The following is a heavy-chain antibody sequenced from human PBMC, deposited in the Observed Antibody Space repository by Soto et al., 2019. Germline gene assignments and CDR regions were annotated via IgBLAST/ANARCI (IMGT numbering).Heavy chain of an antibody. CDR2: INSNGGNT. CDR1: GFTFSSYA. D-gene: IGHD2-21*01. Sequence: EVQLVESGGGLVQPGGSLRLSCAASGFTFSSYAMHWVRQAPGKGLEYVSVINSNGGNTDYARSVKGRFTISRDNSKNTLYLQMDSLRAEDMAVYYCARRIPFGYGMDVWGQGTTVTVSS. V-gene: IGHV3-64*01. J-gene: IGHJ6*02. CDR3: ARRIPFGYGMDV.